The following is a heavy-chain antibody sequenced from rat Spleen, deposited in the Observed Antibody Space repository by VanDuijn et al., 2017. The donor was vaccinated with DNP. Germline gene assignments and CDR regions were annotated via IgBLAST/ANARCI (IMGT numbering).Heavy chain of an antibody. CDR1: GFSFSDYD. Sequence: EVQLVESGGGLVQPGRSLKLSCAASGFSFSDYDMAWVRQAPTKVLEWVACMSPTSRSSYYRDSVKGRFTVSRDDAKSILYLQMDSLRSEDTATYYCTRGGTYYFDYWGQGVMVTVSS. CDR3: TRGGTYYFDY. CDR2: MSPTSRSS. V-gene: IGHV5-20*01. J-gene: IGHJ2*01.